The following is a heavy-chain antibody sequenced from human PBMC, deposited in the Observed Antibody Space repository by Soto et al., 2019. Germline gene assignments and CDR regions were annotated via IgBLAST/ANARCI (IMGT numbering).Heavy chain of an antibody. CDR3: AHSRCGGVCLQAYSSHYYYGMDV. V-gene: IGHV2-5*02. D-gene: IGHD2-21*02. CDR1: GFSLSTSGVG. J-gene: IGHJ6*02. CDR2: IYWDDDK. Sequence: QITLKESGPTLVRPTQTLTLTCTFSGFSLSTSGVGVGWIRQPPGKALEWLALIYWDDDKRYSPSLKSRLTITKDTSKNQVVLTITNMDPVDTATYYCAHSRCGGVCLQAYSSHYYYGMDVWGQGTTVTVSS.